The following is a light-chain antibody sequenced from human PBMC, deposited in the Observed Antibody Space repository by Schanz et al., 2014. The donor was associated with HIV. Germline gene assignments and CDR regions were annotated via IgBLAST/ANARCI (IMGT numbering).Light chain of an antibody. Sequence: ETVLTQSPGSLSLSPGERATLSCRASQSLGGSQLAWYQHKPGQAPRLLIYGASSRAAGIPDRFSGSGSGTDFTLTISRLEPEDFAVYYCQEHGSSFGPGTKVEIK. CDR2: GAS. CDR1: QSLGGSQ. V-gene: IGKV3-20*01. J-gene: IGKJ3*01. CDR3: QEHGSS.